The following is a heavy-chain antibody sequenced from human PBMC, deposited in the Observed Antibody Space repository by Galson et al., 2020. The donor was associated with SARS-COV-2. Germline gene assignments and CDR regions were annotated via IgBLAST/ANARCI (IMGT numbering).Heavy chain of an antibody. J-gene: IGHJ5*02. CDR2: IEWDDDK. D-gene: IGHD1-1*01. CDR1: GFPLSTSAMC. CDR3: AGLRVDWNGYWFDP. V-gene: IGHV2-70*01. Sequence: SGPTLVKPTQTLTLTCPFSGFPLSTSAMCVSWIRQPPRKALEWLALIEWDDDKYYSTSLKTRLTISKDTTKNQVVLTKTNMYPVDTATYYCAGLRVDWNGYWFDPWGQGTLVTVSS.